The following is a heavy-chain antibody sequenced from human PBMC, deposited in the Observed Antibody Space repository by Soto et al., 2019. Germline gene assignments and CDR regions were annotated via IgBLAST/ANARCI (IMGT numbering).Heavy chain of an antibody. D-gene: IGHD6-19*01. CDR3: ARGVAGSGFEV. CDR1: GDSVSSNTAA. CDR2: TYYRSNWRH. J-gene: IGHJ1*01. V-gene: IGHV6-1*01. Sequence: SQTLSLTCAISGDSVSSNTAAWNWIRSSPSRGLEWLGRTYYRSNWRHDYAVSVKSRITVNPDTSKNHFSLQLNSVTPDDTAVYYCARGVAGSGFEVWGKGTLVTVSS.